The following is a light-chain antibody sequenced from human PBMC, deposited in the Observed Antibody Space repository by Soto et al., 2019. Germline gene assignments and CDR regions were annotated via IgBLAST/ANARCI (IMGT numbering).Light chain of an antibody. J-gene: IGLJ1*01. Sequence: AGSPGQSITISCTGTSSDVGGYNYVSWYQLHPGKAPKLIIYEVSHRPSGASNHFSGYKSGNTASLTISGLQAEDEADYYCSSYTSTSTPCVFGTGTKVTVL. CDR1: SSDVGGYNY. CDR3: SSYTSTSTPCV. V-gene: IGLV2-14*01. CDR2: EVS.